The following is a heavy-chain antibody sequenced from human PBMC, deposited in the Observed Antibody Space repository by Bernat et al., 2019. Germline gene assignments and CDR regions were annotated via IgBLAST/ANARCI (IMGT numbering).Heavy chain of an antibody. CDR3: ARHPSGIDY. V-gene: IGHV4-39*01. Sequence: QLQLQESGPGLVKPSETLSLTCAVSGDSISSSGYYWVWIRQPPGKGLEWIGSVFYSGSTYYNPSLKSRVTISVDTSRKQFSLKLSSVTAADTAVYYCARHPSGIDYWGQGILVTVSS. CDR2: VFYSGST. CDR1: GDSISSSGYY. J-gene: IGHJ4*02.